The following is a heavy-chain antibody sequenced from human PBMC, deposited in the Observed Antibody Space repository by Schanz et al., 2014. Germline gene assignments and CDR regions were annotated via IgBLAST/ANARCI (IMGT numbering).Heavy chain of an antibody. V-gene: IGHV1-18*01. Sequence: QVQLVQSGGEVKEPGASVKVSCEASRYTFSSYGITWVRQAPGQGLEWMGWINGYNGHTLYAQKFQGRVTMTTDTSTSTAYMELRSLRSDDTAVYYCARGGYSSGWYDRDIAHFDYWGQGTLVTVSS. CDR1: RYTFSSYG. J-gene: IGHJ4*02. CDR2: INGYNGHT. D-gene: IGHD6-19*01. CDR3: ARGGYSSGWYDRDIAHFDY.